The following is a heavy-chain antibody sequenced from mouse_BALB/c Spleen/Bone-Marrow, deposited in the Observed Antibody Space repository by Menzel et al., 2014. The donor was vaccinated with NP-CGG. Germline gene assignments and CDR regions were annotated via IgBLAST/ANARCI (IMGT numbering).Heavy chain of an antibody. V-gene: IGHV1-9*01. J-gene: IGHJ4*01. D-gene: IGHD2-1*01. CDR3: ARYGNYAKDY. CDR1: GYIFSSYW. Sequence: QVPPHQSGAELMKPGASVKKYCKATGYIFSSYWIEWVKQKPGHGLACIGEILPGSGSTNYNEKFKGKATFTADTSSNTAYMQLSSLTSEDSAVYYCARYGNYAKDYWGQGTSVTVSS. CDR2: ILPGSGST.